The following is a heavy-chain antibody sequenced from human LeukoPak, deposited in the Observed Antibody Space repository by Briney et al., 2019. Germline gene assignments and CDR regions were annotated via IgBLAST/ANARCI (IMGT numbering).Heavy chain of an antibody. CDR1: GFTFSDYY. D-gene: IGHD5-18*01. CDR2: ISSSGSST. CDR3: ASRYSPFDF. V-gene: IGHV3-11*04. J-gene: IGHJ4*02. Sequence: PGGSLRLSCAASGFTFSDYYMSWIRQAPGKGLEWVSYISSSGSSTFYADSVKGRFTISRDNGKNSLYLQMNSLRVEDTAVYYCASRYSPFDFWGQGTLVTVSS.